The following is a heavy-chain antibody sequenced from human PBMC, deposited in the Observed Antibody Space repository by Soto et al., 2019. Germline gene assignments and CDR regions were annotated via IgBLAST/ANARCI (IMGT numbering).Heavy chain of an antibody. V-gene: IGHV1-69*13. J-gene: IGHJ6*02. Sequence: SVKVSCKASRVAFSKFIVTWVRQAPGLGLEWVGGIIPIFGTANCAQKFQGRVTITADESTSTSYMEVNNLRSEDTAVYYCAKVRYSSPMGYYYGMDVWGQGTTVTVSS. CDR2: IIPIFGTA. CDR3: AKVRYSSPMGYYYGMDV. CDR1: RVAFSKFI. D-gene: IGHD6-13*01.